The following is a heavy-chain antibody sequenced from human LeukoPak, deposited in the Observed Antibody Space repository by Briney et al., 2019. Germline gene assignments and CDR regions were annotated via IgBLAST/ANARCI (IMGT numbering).Heavy chain of an antibody. CDR2: ISYDGTNK. V-gene: IGHV3-30*03. CDR1: GFTFSRYA. J-gene: IGHJ4*02. D-gene: IGHD3-10*01. CDR3: ARDYYASVSYYRLDY. Sequence: GGSLRLSCAASGFTFSRYAMTWVRQAPGKGLEWVAIISYDGTNKYYRDSVKGRFTISRDNTKNTLFLQMNSLRAEDTAVYYCARDYYASVSYYRLDYWGQGALVIVSS.